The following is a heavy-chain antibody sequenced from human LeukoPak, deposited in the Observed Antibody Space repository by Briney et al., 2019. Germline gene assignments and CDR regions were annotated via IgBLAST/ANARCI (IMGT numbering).Heavy chain of an antibody. V-gene: IGHV4-4*07. J-gene: IGHJ6*03. CDR2: IYTSGST. CDR3: ARDQIVATITYYYYYMDV. Sequence: SETLSLTCTVSGGSISSYYWSWIRQPAGKGLEWIGRIYTSGSTNYNPSLKSRVTMSVDTSKNQFSLKLSSVTAADTAVYYCARDQIVATITYYYYYMDVWGKGTTVTVSS. CDR1: GGSISSYY. D-gene: IGHD5-12*01.